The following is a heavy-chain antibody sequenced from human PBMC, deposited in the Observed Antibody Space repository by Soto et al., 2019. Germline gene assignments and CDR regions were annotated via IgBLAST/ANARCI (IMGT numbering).Heavy chain of an antibody. J-gene: IGHJ6*02. D-gene: IGHD3-3*01. CDR1: GGTFSSYA. CDR2: IIPIFGTA. V-gene: IGHV1-69*13. Sequence: SVKVSCKASGGTFSSYAISWVRQAPGQGLEWMGGIIPIFGTANYAQKFQGRVTITADESTSTAYMELSSLRSEDTAVYYCARDPTRITIFGVVIDYYYYGMDVWGQGTTVTVSS. CDR3: ARDPTRITIFGVVIDYYYYGMDV.